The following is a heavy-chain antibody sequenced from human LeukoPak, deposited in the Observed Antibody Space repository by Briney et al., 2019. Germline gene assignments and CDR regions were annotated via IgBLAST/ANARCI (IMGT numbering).Heavy chain of an antibody. Sequence: ASVKVSCKASGYTFTSYGISWVRQAPGRGLEWMGWISAYNGSTNYAQKLQGRVTMTTDTSTSTAYMELRSLRSDDTAVYCCARTYYYDSSGPLNPFDPWGQGTLVTVSS. CDR1: GYTFTSYG. V-gene: IGHV1-18*01. J-gene: IGHJ5*02. CDR2: ISAYNGST. CDR3: ARTYYYDSSGPLNPFDP. D-gene: IGHD3-22*01.